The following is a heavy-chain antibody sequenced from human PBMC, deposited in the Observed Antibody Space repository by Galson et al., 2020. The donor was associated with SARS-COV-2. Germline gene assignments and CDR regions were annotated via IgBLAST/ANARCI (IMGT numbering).Heavy chain of an antibody. D-gene: IGHD3-9*01. J-gene: IGHJ4*02. CDR2: FSGGST. Sequence: GGSLRLSCEASEFTFNNYPINWVRQAPGKGLEWVAGFSGGSTHYADSVRGRFTISRDSSRNTLYLQMNSLRAEDTAVYYCAKCGPFYDIATGYFRNLYYFDYWGQGALVTVSS. CDR3: AKCGPFYDIATGYFRNLYYFDY. CDR1: EFTFNNYP. V-gene: IGHV3-23*01.